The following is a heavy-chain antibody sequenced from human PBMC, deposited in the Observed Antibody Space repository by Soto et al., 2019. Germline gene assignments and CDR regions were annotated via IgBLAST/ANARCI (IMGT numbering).Heavy chain of an antibody. D-gene: IGHD3-16*01. V-gene: IGHV4-34*01. CDR1: GGSFRGYF. CDR2: INDSGNT. Sequence: SETLSLTCAVSGGSFRGYFWSWIRQSPAKGLEWIGEINDSGNTYYNPSFKSRLTISVDTSTSQISLRLTSVTAADSAVYYCQGGDFWGQGTRVTISS. J-gene: IGHJ4*02. CDR3: QGGDF.